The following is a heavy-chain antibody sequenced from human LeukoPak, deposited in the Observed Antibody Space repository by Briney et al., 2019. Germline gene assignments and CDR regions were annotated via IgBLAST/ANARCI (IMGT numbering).Heavy chain of an antibody. D-gene: IGHD1-26*01. J-gene: IGHJ4*02. Sequence: GGSLRLSCAASGNYWMHWVRQAPGKGLVWVSHINSDGSWTSYADSVKGRFSISRDNAKNTLYLQMNSLRAEDTAVYYCGRDLGGRSGYWGQGTLVTVSS. V-gene: IGHV3-74*01. CDR1: GNYW. CDR3: GRDLGGRSGY. CDR2: INSDGSWT.